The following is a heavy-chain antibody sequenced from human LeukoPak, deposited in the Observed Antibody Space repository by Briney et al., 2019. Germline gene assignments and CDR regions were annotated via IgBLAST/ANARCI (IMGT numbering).Heavy chain of an antibody. CDR2: IIPIFGTA. V-gene: IGHV1-69*05. J-gene: IGHJ6*04. CDR1: GGTFSSYA. Sequence: SVKVSCKASGGTFSSYAISWVRQAPGQGLEWMGGIIPIFGTANYAQKFQERVTITRDMSTSTAYMELSSLRSEDTAVYYCAADTQFITIFGVAALSAPDVWGKGTTVTVSS. D-gene: IGHD3-3*01. CDR3: AADTQFITIFGVAALSAPDV.